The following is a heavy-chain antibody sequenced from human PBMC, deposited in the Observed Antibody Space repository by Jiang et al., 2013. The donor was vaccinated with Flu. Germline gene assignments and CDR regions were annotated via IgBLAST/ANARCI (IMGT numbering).Heavy chain of an antibody. CDR3: ARHVGSSWPFDAFDI. D-gene: IGHD6-13*01. V-gene: IGHV5-51*01. CDR1: GYSFTSYW. J-gene: IGHJ3*02. CDR2: IYPGDSET. Sequence: PGESLKISCKGSGYSFTSYWIGWVRQMPGKGLEWMGIIYPGDSETTYSPSFQGQVTISADKSISTAYLQWSSLKASDTAMYYCARHVGSSWPFDAFDIWGQGTMVTVSS.